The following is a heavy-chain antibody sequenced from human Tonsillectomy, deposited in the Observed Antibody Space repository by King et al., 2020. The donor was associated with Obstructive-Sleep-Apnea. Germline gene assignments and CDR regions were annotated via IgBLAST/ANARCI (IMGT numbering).Heavy chain of an antibody. D-gene: IGHD2-2*01. CDR2: ISGSTGTP. Sequence: VQLVESGGGLVQPGGSLKLSCAASGFTFSSYAMNWVRQAPGTGLEWVSGISGSTGTPYYADSVKGRCTISRDNSKNTLSLQMNSLRAEDTAKNYCAKVSRDGNIVEVSAGKEYYYYYYDMDVWGQGTTVTVSS. CDR3: AKVSRDGNIVEVSAGKEYYYYYYDMDV. V-gene: IGHV3-23*04. J-gene: IGHJ6*02. CDR1: GFTFSSYA.